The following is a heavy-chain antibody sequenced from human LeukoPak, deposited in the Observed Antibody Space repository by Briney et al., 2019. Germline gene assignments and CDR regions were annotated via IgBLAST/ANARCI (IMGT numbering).Heavy chain of an antibody. Sequence: GSLRLSCAASGFTFSYHWMTWVRQAPGKGLEWIGHIKNGGSPNYNPPLKSRVTISLDTSKNQFSLTVSSVTAADTAVYYCARLTWITDYWGQGTLVTVSS. D-gene: IGHD5-12*01. J-gene: IGHJ4*02. CDR3: ARLTWITDY. V-gene: IGHV4-34*01. CDR2: IKNGGSP. CDR1: GFTFSYHW.